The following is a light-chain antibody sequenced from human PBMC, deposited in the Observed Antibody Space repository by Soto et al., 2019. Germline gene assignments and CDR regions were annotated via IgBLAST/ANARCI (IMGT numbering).Light chain of an antibody. CDR3: QQYNYYPYN. J-gene: IGKJ2*01. CDR1: QSVSSW. V-gene: IGKV1-5*01. CDR2: GAS. Sequence: DIQMTQSPSTLSASVGDTITITCRASQSVSSWLAWYHQKPGQAPKLLIYGASSLESGVPARFSGSGSGTEFSLTITSLQPDDFATYYCQQYNYYPYNFGGGTKLEIK.